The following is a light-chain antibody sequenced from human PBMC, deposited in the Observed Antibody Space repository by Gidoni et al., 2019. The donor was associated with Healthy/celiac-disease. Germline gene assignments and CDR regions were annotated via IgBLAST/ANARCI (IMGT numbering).Light chain of an antibody. CDR3: QQRSNWPPGGT. V-gene: IGKV3-11*01. CDR1: QSGSSS. CDR2: DAS. J-gene: IGKJ1*01. Sequence: EIVLTQSPATLSLSPGERATLSCRASQSGSSSLAWYQQKPGQAPRLLTYDASNRATGIPARFSGSGSVTDFTLTISSLGPEDFAVYFCQQRSNWPPGGTFGQGTKVEIK.